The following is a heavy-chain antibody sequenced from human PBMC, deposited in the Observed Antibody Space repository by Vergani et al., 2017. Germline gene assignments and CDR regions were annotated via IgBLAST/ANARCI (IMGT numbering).Heavy chain of an antibody. CDR3: VRVLHTSYILGAFDI. V-gene: IGHV4-61*02. CDR2: IDVKGNS. J-gene: IGHJ3*02. Sequence: QVQLLESGPGLLKPSQTLSLTCSFSGGPLDIHSQTWGWIRQPAGEGLEWIGLIDVKGNSNFSPSLESRVTMSADASRGRFSLNLRSVTTSDTAVYYCVRVLHTSYILGAFDIWGQGIKVTVSS. CDR1: GGPLDIHSQT. D-gene: IGHD2-21*01.